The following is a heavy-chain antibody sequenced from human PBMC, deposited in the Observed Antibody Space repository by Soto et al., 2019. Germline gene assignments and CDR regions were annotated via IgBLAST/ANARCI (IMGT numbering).Heavy chain of an antibody. CDR2: ISWNSGSI. Sequence: EVQLVESGGGLVQPGRSLRLSCAASGFTFDDYAMHWVRQAPGKGLEWVSGISWNSGSIGYADSVKGRFTISRDNAKNSLYLQMNSLRAEDTALYYCAKDSKDTAMALGYWGQGTLVTVSS. CDR1: GFTFDDYA. V-gene: IGHV3-9*01. CDR3: AKDSKDTAMALGY. D-gene: IGHD5-18*01. J-gene: IGHJ4*02.